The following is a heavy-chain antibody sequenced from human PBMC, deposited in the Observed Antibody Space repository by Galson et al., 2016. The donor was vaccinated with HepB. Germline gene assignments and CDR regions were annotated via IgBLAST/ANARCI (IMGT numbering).Heavy chain of an antibody. V-gene: IGHV3-7*01. CDR2: IKQDGSEK. CDR1: GFTFSGYW. CDR3: ASAPAATESDY. Sequence: SLRLSCAASGFTFSGYWMTWVRQAPGKGLEWVANIKQDGSEKNYVDSVKGRFTISRDNAKNLVYLKMNSLGAAGAAMYYCASAPAATESDYWGQGTLVTVSP. D-gene: IGHD6-25*01. J-gene: IGHJ4*02.